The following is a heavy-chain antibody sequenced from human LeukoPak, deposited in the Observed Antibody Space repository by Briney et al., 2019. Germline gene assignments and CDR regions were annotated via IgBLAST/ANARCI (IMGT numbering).Heavy chain of an antibody. D-gene: IGHD3-22*01. CDR1: GFTFSNYS. CDR3: ATSFSSGLHI. V-gene: IGHV3-21*01. Sequence: GGSLRLSCAASGFTFSNYSMNWVRQAPGKGLEWVSSIGSSSSYIYYADSMKGRFTMSRDDAKNSLYLQMNSQRAEDTAVYYCATSFSSGLHIWGQGTLVTVSS. J-gene: IGHJ4*02. CDR2: IGSSSSYI.